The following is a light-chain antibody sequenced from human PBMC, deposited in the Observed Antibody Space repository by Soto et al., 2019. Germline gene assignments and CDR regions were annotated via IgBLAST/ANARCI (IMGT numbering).Light chain of an antibody. V-gene: IGKV1-5*03. Sequence: DIQMPQSPSTRPASVGDRVTITCRASQTIINWLAWYQQKPGKAPKLLIYTASTLEGEVPSRFSGSGSETEFTLTINSLQPDDSATYYCQQYHTYWWTFGQGTKVDIK. CDR3: QQYHTYWWT. CDR2: TAS. J-gene: IGKJ1*01. CDR1: QTIINW.